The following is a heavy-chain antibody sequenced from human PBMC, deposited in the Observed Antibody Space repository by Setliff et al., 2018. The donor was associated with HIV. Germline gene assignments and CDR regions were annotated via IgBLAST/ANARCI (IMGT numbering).Heavy chain of an antibody. D-gene: IGHD6-19*01. CDR3: ARRSGWSEDY. Sequence: PSETLSLTCTVSGYSISSGNYWGWIRQPPGKGLEWIGNIYHSGSTNYNPSLKSRVTISVDTSKNQFSLKLSSVTAADTAVYYCARRSGWSEDYWGQGTLVTVSS. CDR2: IYHSGST. V-gene: IGHV4-38-2*02. CDR1: GYSISSGNY. J-gene: IGHJ4*02.